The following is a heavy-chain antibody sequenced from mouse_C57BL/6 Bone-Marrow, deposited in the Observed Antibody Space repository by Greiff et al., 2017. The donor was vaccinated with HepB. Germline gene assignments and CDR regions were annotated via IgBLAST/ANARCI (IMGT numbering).Heavy chain of an antibody. D-gene: IGHD2-12*01. V-gene: IGHV1-4*01. J-gene: IGHJ2*01. Sequence: VQLQQSGAELARPGASVKMSCKASGYTFTSYTMHWVKQRPGQGLEWIGNINPSSGYTKYNQKFKDKATLTADKSSSTAYMQLSSLTAEDSAVYYCAFYNYDYFDYWGQGTTLTVSS. CDR3: AFYNYDYFDY. CDR1: GYTFTSYT. CDR2: INPSSGYT.